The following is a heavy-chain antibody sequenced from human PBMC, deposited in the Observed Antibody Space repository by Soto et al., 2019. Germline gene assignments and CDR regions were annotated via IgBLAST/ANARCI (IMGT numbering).Heavy chain of an antibody. V-gene: IGHV3-23*01. CDR1: GFSFSVFA. J-gene: IGHJ3*01. CDR3: AKDWSGGAFDV. CDR2: ISGSGGST. D-gene: IGHD3-16*01. Sequence: EVDLLESGGGLAQPGGSRRLSCAASGFSFSVFAMSWVRQAPGKGLEWVSRISGSGGSTYYADSVKGRFTISRDNSKNMLYLQMNSLRREDMAVYYSAKDWSGGAFDVWGQGTMVIVSS.